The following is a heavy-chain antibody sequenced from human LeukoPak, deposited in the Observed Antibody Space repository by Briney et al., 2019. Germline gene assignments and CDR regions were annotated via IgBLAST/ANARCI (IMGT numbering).Heavy chain of an antibody. D-gene: IGHD3-3*01. CDR1: GYTFTGYY. J-gene: IGHJ4*02. V-gene: IGHV1-2*02. CDR3: AREMYYDFWRGSDY. CDR2: INPNSGDT. Sequence: VASVKVSCKASGYTFTGYYMHWVRQAPGQGLEWMGWINPNSGDTNYAQKFQGRVTMTRDTSISTAYMELSRLRSDDTAVYYCAREMYYDFWRGSDYWGQGTLVTVSS.